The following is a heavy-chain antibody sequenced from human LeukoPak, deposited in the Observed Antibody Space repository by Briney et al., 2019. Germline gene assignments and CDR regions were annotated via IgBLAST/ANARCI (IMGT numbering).Heavy chain of an antibody. CDR3: ARGDYGGDYFDY. Sequence: GGSLRLSCAASGFTFRRHSMNWVRQAPGKRLEWVSYISSGSTYTNYADSVEGRFTISRDNAKNSLYLQMNSLRAEDTAVYYCARGDYGGDYFDYWGQGTLVTVSS. D-gene: IGHD4-23*01. V-gene: IGHV3-21*05. J-gene: IGHJ4*02. CDR2: ISSGSTYT. CDR1: GFTFRRHS.